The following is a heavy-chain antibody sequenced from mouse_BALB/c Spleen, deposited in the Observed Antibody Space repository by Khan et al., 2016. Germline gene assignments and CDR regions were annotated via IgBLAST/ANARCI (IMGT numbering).Heavy chain of an antibody. V-gene: IGHV4-1*02. J-gene: IGHJ3*01. CDR1: GFAFSRYW. D-gene: IGHD1-1*01. CDR3: ARAGYYWYRAY. CDR2: INPDSSTI. Sequence: EVQLLESGGGLVQPGGSLKLSCAASGFAFSRYWMSWVRQAPGKGLEWIGEINPDSSTINYTPSLKDKFIISRDNAKNTLYLQMSKVRSEDTARYYCARAGYYWYRAYWGQGTLVTVSA.